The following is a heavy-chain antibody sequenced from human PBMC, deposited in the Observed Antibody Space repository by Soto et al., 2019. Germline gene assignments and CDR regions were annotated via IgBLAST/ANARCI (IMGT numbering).Heavy chain of an antibody. CDR3: ALRYFDLRSFDVVDY. Sequence: EVKLVESGGGLVRPGGSLRLSCAASGLTFNKAWMNWFRQAPGKGRELVARIKTKTGGETADYAAPVKGRFTISKDDSENTPNLQMNSLTTDDTAVYYCALRYFDLRSFDVVDYWGRSTLVTVPP. J-gene: IGHJ4*02. D-gene: IGHD3-9*01. CDR1: GLTFNKAW. V-gene: IGHV3-15*07. CDR2: IKTKTGGETA.